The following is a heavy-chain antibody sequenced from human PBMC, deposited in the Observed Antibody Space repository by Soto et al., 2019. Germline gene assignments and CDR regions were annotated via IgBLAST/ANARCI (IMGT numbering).Heavy chain of an antibody. CDR3: ARGLQAALNWFDP. D-gene: IGHD2-2*01. CDR1: GFTFSSYS. V-gene: IGHV3-21*01. Sequence: EVQLVESGGGLVKPGGSLRLSCAASGFTFSSYSMNWVRQAPGKGLEWVSSISSSSSYIYYADSVKGRFTISRDNVKNSLYLQMNSLRAEDTAVYYCARGLQAALNWFDPWGQGTLVTVSS. CDR2: ISSSSSYI. J-gene: IGHJ5*02.